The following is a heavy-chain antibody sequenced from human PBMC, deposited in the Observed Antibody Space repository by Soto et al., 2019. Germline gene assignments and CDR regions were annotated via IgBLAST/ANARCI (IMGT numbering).Heavy chain of an antibody. V-gene: IGHV3-23*01. CDR1: GFTFNTYA. Sequence: PGGSLRLSCAASGFTFNTYAMGWVRQTPGKGLEWVSVISASGFSTYSADSVKGRFTISRDNSKNTMYVQMNSLRAEDTAVYYCAKLLGYDSSGFSFNFGGPYFDCWGQGA. D-gene: IGHD3-22*01. CDR3: AKLLGYDSSGFSFNFGGPYFDC. CDR2: ISASGFST. J-gene: IGHJ4*02.